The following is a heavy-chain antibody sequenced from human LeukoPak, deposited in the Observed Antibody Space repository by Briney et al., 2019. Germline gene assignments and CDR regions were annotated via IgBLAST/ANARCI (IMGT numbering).Heavy chain of an antibody. CDR3: ARDTFQPGLIDS. CDR1: GFPFSLYA. CDR2: INDDSTDI. V-gene: IGHV3-21*05. J-gene: IGHJ4*02. Sequence: GGSLRLSCAASGFPFSLYAMNWVRQAPGKGLGWVSYINDDSTDIHYADSVKGRFSISRDSARNTLYLQLISLRAEDTAVYYCARDTFQPGLIDSWGQGTRVTVSS. D-gene: IGHD2-2*01.